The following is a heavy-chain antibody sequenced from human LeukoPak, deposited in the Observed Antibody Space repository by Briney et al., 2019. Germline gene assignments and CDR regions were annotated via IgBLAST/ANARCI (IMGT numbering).Heavy chain of an antibody. Sequence: GASVKVSFKASGGTFSIYAISWVRQAPGQGLEWMGGIIPIFGTANYAQKFQGRVTITADESTSTAYMELSSLRSEDTAVYYCASRSVSGDWFDPWGQGTLVTVSS. CDR2: IIPIFGTA. CDR3: ASRSVSGDWFDP. J-gene: IGHJ5*02. CDR1: GGTFSIYA. D-gene: IGHD7-27*01. V-gene: IGHV1-69*13.